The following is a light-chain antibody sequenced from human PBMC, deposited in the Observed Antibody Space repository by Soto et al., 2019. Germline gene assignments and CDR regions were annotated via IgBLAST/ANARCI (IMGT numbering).Light chain of an antibody. Sequence: DIQMTQSPSSLSASVGDRVTITCQASQDISYYLNWYQQKPGRAPKLLIYDASNLEAGVSSRFSGCGSGTDFTSTISSLQPEDFATYYYQQYDNLITFGQGTRLEIK. CDR2: DAS. J-gene: IGKJ5*01. V-gene: IGKV1-33*01. CDR1: QDISYY. CDR3: QQYDNLIT.